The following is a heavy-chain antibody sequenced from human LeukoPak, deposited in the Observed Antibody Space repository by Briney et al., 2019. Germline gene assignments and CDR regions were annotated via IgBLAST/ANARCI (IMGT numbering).Heavy chain of an antibody. CDR3: ARDQDLRDVYYYYGMDV. J-gene: IGHJ6*02. CDR1: ELTFGNYW. D-gene: IGHD3-10*02. V-gene: IGHV3-74*01. CDR2: INSDGSGT. Sequence: GGSLRLSCAASELTFGNYWMHWVRQAPGKGLVWVSRINSDGSGTSYADSVKGRFTISRDNAKNTLYLQMNSLRAEDTAVYYCARDQDLRDVYYYYGMDVWGQGTTVTVSS.